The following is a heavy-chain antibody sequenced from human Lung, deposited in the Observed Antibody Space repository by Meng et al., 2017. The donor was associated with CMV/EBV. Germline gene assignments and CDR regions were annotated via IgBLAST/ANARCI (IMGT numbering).Heavy chain of an antibody. J-gene: IGHJ5*02. CDR2: IYYSGST. Sequence: SGSYYWGWIRQPPGKGLDWIGYIYYSGSTNYNPSLKSRVTISVDTSKNQFSLKLSSVTAADTAVYYCAREGDCSSTSCYGGGNWFDPWGQGTLVTVSS. D-gene: IGHD2-2*01. CDR3: AREGDCSSTSCYGGGNWFDP. CDR1: SGSYY. V-gene: IGHV4-61*01.